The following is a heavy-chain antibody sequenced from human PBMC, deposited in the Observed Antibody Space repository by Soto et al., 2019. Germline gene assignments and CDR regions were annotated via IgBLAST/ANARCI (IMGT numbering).Heavy chain of an antibody. CDR3: ARDVFGERYGMDV. D-gene: IGHD2-21*01. CDR1: VFTFSSFN. CDR2: ISSSGSTI. J-gene: IGHJ6*04. Sequence: PGGSLRRSCASSVFTFSSFNMNWVRQAPGKGLEWVSYISSSGSTIYYADSVKGRFTISRDNAKNSLYLQVNSLRDEDTAVFYCARDVFGERYGMDVWGKGTTVTVSS. V-gene: IGHV3-48*02.